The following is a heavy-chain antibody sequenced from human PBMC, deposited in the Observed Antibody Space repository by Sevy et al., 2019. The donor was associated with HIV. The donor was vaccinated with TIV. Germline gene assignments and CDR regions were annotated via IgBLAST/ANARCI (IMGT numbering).Heavy chain of an antibody. V-gene: IGHV3-30*18. J-gene: IGHJ6*02. CDR1: GFTFSSYG. CDR2: ISYDGSNK. D-gene: IGHD2-21*02. CDR3: AKGGGGVVVTASPNIYYYGMDV. Sequence: GGSLRLSCAASGFTFSSYGMHWVRQAPGKGLEWVAVISYDGSNKYYADSVKGRFTISRDNSKNRLYLQMNSLRAEDTAVYYCAKGGGGVVVTASPNIYYYGMDVWGQGTTVTVSS.